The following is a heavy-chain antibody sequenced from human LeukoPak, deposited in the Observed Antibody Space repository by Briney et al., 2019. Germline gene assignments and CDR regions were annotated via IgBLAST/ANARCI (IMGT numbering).Heavy chain of an antibody. Sequence: ASVKVSCKASGGTFSSYAISWVRQAPGQGLEWMGWMNPNSGNTGYAQEFQGRVTMTRNTSISTAYMELSSLRSEDTAVYYCARGSSLIAAATHWFDPWGQGTLVTVSS. CDR3: ARGSSLIAAATHWFDP. V-gene: IGHV1-8*02. CDR2: MNPNSGNT. CDR1: GGTFSSYA. J-gene: IGHJ5*02. D-gene: IGHD6-13*01.